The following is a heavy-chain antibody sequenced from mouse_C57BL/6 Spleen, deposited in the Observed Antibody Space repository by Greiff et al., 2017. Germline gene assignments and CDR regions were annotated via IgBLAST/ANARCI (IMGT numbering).Heavy chain of an antibody. J-gene: IGHJ3*01. Sequence: EVHLVESGGGLVQPGGSLSLSCAASGFTFTDYYMSWVRQPPGKALEWLGFISNKANGYTTEYSASVKGRFTIYRDNSQSILYLQMNALGAEDSASYGCESLGYDVAYWGQGTLVTVSA. V-gene: IGHV7-3*01. CDR2: ISNKANGYTT. CDR3: ESLGYDVAY. D-gene: IGHD2-2*01. CDR1: GFTFTDYY.